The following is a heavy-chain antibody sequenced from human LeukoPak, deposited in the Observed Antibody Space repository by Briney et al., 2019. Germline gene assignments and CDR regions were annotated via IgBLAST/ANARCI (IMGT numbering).Heavy chain of an antibody. J-gene: IGHJ1*01. CDR3: ARQGYCSGGSCPRNAEYFQH. D-gene: IGHD2-15*01. CDR1: GGSISSSSYY. Sequence: PSETLSLTCTVSGGSISSSSYYWGWIRQPPGKGLEWIGSIYYSGSTYYNPSLKSRVTISVDTSKNQLSLKLSSVTAADTAVYYCARQGYCSGGSCPRNAEYFQHWGQGTLVTVSS. V-gene: IGHV4-39*01. CDR2: IYYSGST.